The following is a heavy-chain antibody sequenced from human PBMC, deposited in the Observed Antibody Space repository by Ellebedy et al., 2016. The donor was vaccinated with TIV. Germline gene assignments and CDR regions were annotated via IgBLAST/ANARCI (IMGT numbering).Heavy chain of an antibody. V-gene: IGHV3-30*01. J-gene: IGHJ6*02. Sequence: GGSLRLSXAASGFTFNRNAMHWVRQPPGKGLEWVAFISFHGKNTQYRDSVKGRFIISRDNSKNTLYLQMNSLRAEDTAVYYCARTYYDYVWGSYRLRESYYGMDVWGQGTTVTVSS. CDR1: GFTFNRNA. CDR2: ISFHGKNT. CDR3: ARTYYDYVWGSYRLRESYYGMDV. D-gene: IGHD3-16*02.